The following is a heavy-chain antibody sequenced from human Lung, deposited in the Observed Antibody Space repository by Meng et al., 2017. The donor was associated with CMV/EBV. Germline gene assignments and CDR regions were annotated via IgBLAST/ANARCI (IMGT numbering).Heavy chain of an antibody. CDR1: GGSITGGDYY. V-gene: IGHV4-30-4*01. Sequence: QVHLQGSGPGLVKASQPLSLTCTVSGGSITGGDYYWSWIRQPPGKGLEWIGCVYYTGGTYDNPSLKSRLSMSVDTSNNQFFLNLTSVTAADTAFYFCARGSNTAMAYFDSWGLGTLVTVSS. J-gene: IGHJ4*02. D-gene: IGHD5-18*01. CDR2: VYYTGGT. CDR3: ARGSNTAMAYFDS.